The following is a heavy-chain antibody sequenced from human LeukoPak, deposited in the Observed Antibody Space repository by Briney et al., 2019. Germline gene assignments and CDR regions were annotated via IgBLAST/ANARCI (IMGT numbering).Heavy chain of an antibody. CDR3: VRARGAGLGAHFDY. V-gene: IGHV3-11*01. CDR2: ISNNGDFI. Sequence: PGGSLRLSCAASGLTFSDEYMSWIRQAPGKGLEWVSYISNNGDFIAYADSVKGRFTISRDNAKNSLYLQMNSLRAEDAAAYYCVRARGAGLGAHFDYWGQGTLVTVSS. CDR1: GLTFSDEY. J-gene: IGHJ4*02. D-gene: IGHD3-10*01.